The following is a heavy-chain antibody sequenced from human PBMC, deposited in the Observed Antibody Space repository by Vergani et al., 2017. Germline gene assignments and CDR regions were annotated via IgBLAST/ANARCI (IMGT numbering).Heavy chain of an antibody. V-gene: IGHV1-69*08. CDR1: GGTFSSYT. CDR3: ARDQPPDNWNYAGWFDP. Sequence: QVQLVQSGAEVKKPGSSVKVSCKASGGTFSSYTISWVRQAPGQGLEWMGRVIPILGIANYAQKFQGRVTITVDKSPSTAYMELSSLRSEDTAVYYCARDQPPDNWNYAGWFDPWGQGTLVTVSS. J-gene: IGHJ5*02. D-gene: IGHD1-7*01. CDR2: VIPILGIA.